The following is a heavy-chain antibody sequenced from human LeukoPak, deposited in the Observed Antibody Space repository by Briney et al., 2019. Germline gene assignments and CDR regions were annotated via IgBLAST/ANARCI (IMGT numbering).Heavy chain of an antibody. CDR1: GYTFSAFH. D-gene: IGHD3-10*01. Sequence: GASVKVSCKASGYTFSAFHIHWVRLAPGQGPEWMGWVNPNSGDTNYAQRFRGRVTMTRDTSINTAYTELSSLRSDDTAVYYCARSNYYGSQSEYWGQGTLVAVSS. V-gene: IGHV1-2*02. CDR3: ARSNYYGSQSEY. J-gene: IGHJ4*02. CDR2: VNPNSGDT.